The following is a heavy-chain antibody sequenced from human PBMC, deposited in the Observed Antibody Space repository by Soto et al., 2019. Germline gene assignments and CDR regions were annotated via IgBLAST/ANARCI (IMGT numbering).Heavy chain of an antibody. CDR1: GASIINFY. J-gene: IGHJ4*02. V-gene: IGHV4-4*07. CDR3: AKGGAYYFDS. D-gene: IGHD3-16*01. CDR2: IYSRGST. Sequence: PSETLSLTCPVSGASIINFYWSWVRQSATKGLEWIGRIYSRGSTDYNPSLKSRVTMSIDTSKNQFSLTLTSVTAADTAVYFCAKGGAYYFDSWGQGILVTVSS.